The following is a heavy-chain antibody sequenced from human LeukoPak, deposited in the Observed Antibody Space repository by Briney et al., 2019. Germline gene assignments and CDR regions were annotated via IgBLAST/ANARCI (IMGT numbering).Heavy chain of an antibody. CDR1: GGSISSYY. CDR3: ARARGGYPFDY. J-gene: IGHJ4*02. CDR2: IYYSGST. D-gene: IGHD5-12*01. Sequence: PSETLSLTCTVSGGSISSYYWSWIRQPPGKGLEWIGYIYYSGSTNYNPSLKSRVTIFVDTSKNQFSLKLSSVTAADTAVYYCARARGGYPFDYWGQGTLVTVSS. V-gene: IGHV4-59*01.